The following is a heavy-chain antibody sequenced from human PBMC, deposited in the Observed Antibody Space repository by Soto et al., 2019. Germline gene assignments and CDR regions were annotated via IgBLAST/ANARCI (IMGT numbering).Heavy chain of an antibody. J-gene: IGHJ5*02. CDR3: ARGSRYYDFWSGYPGPNWFDP. Sequence: GASVKVSCKASGGTFSSYAISWVRQAPGQGLEWIGGIIPIFGTANYAQKLQGRVTITADESTSTAYLELSSLRSEDTAVYYCARGSRYYDFWSGYPGPNWFDPWGQGTLVTVSS. D-gene: IGHD3-3*01. V-gene: IGHV1-69*13. CDR1: GGTFSSYA. CDR2: IIPIFGTA.